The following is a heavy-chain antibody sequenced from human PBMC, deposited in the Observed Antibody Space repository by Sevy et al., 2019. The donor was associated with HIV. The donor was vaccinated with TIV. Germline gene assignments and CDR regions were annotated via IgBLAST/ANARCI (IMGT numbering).Heavy chain of an antibody. CDR1: EFIFTGYW. Sequence: GGSLRLSCAASEFIFTGYWMNWVRQAPGKGLQWVANIDQDGSDKRYVDSVRGRFTISRDNANNFLYLQMSSLRADDTAVYYCARAGGWGNINHSNQILDIWGHWTKVTVS. D-gene: IGHD3-16*01. V-gene: IGHV3-7*01. J-gene: IGHJ3*02. CDR3: ARAGGWGNINHSNQILDI. CDR2: IDQDGSDK.